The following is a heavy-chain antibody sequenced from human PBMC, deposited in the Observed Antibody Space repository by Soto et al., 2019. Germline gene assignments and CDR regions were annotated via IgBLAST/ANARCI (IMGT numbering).Heavy chain of an antibody. J-gene: IGHJ4*01. CDR2: ISAHNGNT. V-gene: IGHV1-18*01. Sequence: QVQLVQSGAEVKKPGASVKVSCKASGYTFTSYGISWEREAPGQGLEWMGWISAHNGNTNCAQKLQGRVTMTSDTFNSATYMYLRSMRSDRTSVYYCARESSSSCHDYWGQGKMVTVSS. CDR3: ARESSSSCHDY. D-gene: IGHD6-13*01. CDR1: GYTFTSYG.